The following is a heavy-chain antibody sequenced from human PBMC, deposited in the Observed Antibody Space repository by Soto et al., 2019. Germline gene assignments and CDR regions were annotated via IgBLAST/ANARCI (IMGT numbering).Heavy chain of an antibody. CDR2: IWYDGSNK. J-gene: IGHJ6*02. Sequence: PGGSLRLSCAASGFTFSSYGMHWVRQAPGKGLEWVAVIWYDGSNKYYADSVKGRFTISRDNSKNTLYLQMNSLRAEDTAVYYCAIGSSGFYYYYGMDVWGQWNRDSVSS. D-gene: IGHD6-19*01. CDR3: AIGSSGFYYYYGMDV. V-gene: IGHV3-33*01. CDR1: GFTFSSYG.